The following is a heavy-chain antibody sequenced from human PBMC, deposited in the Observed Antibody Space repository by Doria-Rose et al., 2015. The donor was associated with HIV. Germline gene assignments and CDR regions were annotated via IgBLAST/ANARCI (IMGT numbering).Heavy chain of an antibody. D-gene: IGHD3-3*01. Sequence: EVQLVESGGGLVQPGRSLRLSCVGSGFSFESYAMHWVRLAPGKGLEWVAGISWDSGAKGNADSVEGRFTISRDNAKKSVYLEMRSLRPEDTAFYYCAKAPIIGPKYYSYMDVWGKGTSVTVSS. CDR3: AKAPIIGPKYYSYMDV. V-gene: IGHV3-9*01. CDR2: ISWDSGAK. CDR1: GFSFESYA. J-gene: IGHJ6*03.